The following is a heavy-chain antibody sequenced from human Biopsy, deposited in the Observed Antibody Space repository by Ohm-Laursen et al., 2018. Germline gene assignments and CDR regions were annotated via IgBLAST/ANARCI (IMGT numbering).Heavy chain of an antibody. CDR2: ISHSGNT. CDR3: ARIIVRSSGSSSYFDY. CDR1: GFSISSGHY. V-gene: IGHV4-38-2*01. J-gene: IGHJ4*02. Sequence: TLSLTCAVFGFSISSGHYWAWIRQPPGKGLEWIGTISHSGNTYYNPSLKTRATMSLDTSKNQFSLMLSSVTAVDTAIYYCARIIVRSSGSSSYFDYWGQGTLVTVSS. D-gene: IGHD3-22*01.